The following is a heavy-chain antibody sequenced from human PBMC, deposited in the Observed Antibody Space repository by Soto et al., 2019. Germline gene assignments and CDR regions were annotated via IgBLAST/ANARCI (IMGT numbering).Heavy chain of an antibody. V-gene: IGHV4-39*01. CDR3: ASSYYDILTGYQSPFDY. J-gene: IGHJ4*02. Sequence: PSETLSLTCTVSGGSISSSSYYWGWIRQPPGKGLEWIGSIYYSGSTYYNPSLKSRVTISVDTSKNQFSLKLSSVTAADTAVYYCASSYYDILTGYQSPFDYWGQGTLVTVSS. CDR1: GGSISSSSYY. CDR2: IYYSGST. D-gene: IGHD3-9*01.